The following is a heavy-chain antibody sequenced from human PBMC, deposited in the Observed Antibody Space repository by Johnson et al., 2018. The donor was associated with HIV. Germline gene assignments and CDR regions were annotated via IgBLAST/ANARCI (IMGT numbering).Heavy chain of an antibody. CDR3: TIWRWGWAGQEALDI. J-gene: IGHJ3*02. Sequence: QVQLVESGGGVVQPGRSLRLSCAASGFTFSSYAMHWVRQAPGKGLEWVAVISYDGSNKYYADSVKGRFTISRDNSKNTVYLQMNSLRDEDTSVYYCTIWRWGWAGQEALDIWGQVTMVTVSS. V-gene: IGHV3-30*04. CDR2: ISYDGSNK. CDR1: GFTFSSYA. D-gene: IGHD5-24*01.